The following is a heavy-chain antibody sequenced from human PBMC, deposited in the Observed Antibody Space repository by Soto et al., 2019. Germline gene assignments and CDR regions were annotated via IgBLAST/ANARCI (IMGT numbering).Heavy chain of an antibody. CDR3: ASRTFTYYYDSSGYYYGY. D-gene: IGHD3-22*01. J-gene: IGHJ4*02. V-gene: IGHV4-34*01. Sequence: TSETLSLTCAVYGGSFSGYYWSWIRQPPGKGLEWIGEINHSGSTNYNPSLKSRVTISVDTSKNQFSLKLSSVTAADTAVYYCASRTFTYYYDSSGYYYGYWGQGTLVTVSS. CDR2: INHSGST. CDR1: GGSFSGYY.